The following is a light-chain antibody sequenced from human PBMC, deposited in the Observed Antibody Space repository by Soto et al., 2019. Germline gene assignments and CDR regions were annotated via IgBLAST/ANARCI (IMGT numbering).Light chain of an antibody. CDR2: GTS. J-gene: IGKJ1*01. CDR1: QTISSNY. CDR3: QQSYSSPRT. Sequence: EIVLTQSPGTLSLSPGERATLSCRASQTISSNYLAWYQQIPGQAPRLLIYGTSGRATGIPDRFSGSGSGTDFTLTISRLEPEDFAEYNCQQSYSSPRTFGQGNKVEFK. V-gene: IGKV3-20*01.